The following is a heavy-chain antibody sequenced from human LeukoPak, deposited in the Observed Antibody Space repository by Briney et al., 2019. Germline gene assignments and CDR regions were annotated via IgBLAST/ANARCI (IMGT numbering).Heavy chain of an antibody. CDR2: IYYSGNT. Sequence: SETLSLTCTVSGVSISSSNSYWGWIRQPPGKGLEWIGSIYYSGNTYYNASLKSRVTISVDTSKNQFSLKLTSVTAADTAVYYCARLGTPNREDSYGYSENGVGATSYYYYYMDVWGKGTTVTISS. CDR3: ARLGTPNREDSYGYSENGVGATSYYYYYMDV. V-gene: IGHV4-39*01. CDR1: GVSISSSNSY. J-gene: IGHJ6*03. D-gene: IGHD1-26*01.